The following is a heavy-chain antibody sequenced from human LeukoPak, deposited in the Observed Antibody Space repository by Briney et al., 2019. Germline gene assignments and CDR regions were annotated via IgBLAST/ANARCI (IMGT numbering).Heavy chain of an antibody. V-gene: IGHV3-53*01. Sequence: GGSLRLSCAASGFSVITKYMTWVRQAPGKGLEWVSVIYRGGNTYYADSVKGRFSISRDNSKNTVYLQMNSLRAEDTAVYYCATFSYAGNAGGSAGSWGQGTLVTVSP. D-gene: IGHD4-23*01. CDR1: GFSVITKY. CDR3: ATFSYAGNAGGSAGS. CDR2: IYRGGNT. J-gene: IGHJ5*02.